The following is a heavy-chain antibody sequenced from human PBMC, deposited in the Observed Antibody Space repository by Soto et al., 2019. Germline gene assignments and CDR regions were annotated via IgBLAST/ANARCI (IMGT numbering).Heavy chain of an antibody. CDR1: GFTFGDYA. D-gene: IGHD3-10*01. CDR3: TPGVVVDY. J-gene: IGHJ4*02. V-gene: IGHV3-49*04. CDR2: IRSKAYGGTT. Sequence: SLRLSCTASGFTFGDYAMSWVRQAPGKGLEWVGFIRSKAYGGTTEYAASVKGRFTISRDDSKSIAYLQMSSLKTEDTAVYYCTPGVVVDYWGQGTLVTVSS.